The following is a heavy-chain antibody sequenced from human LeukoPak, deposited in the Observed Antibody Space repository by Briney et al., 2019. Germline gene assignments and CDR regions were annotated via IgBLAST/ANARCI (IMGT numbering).Heavy chain of an antibody. J-gene: IGHJ4*02. CDR1: GYTFTSYY. CDR2: INPSGYTT. CDR3: ARDQGVYDILTGYYPPYFDY. D-gene: IGHD3-9*01. V-gene: IGHV1-46*01. Sequence: ASVKVSCKASGYTFTSYYMHWVRQAPGQGLEWMAIINPSGYTTTYAQKFRGRVTMTRDMSTSTVYMELSSLRSDDTAVYYCARDQGVYDILTGYYPPYFDYWGQGTLVTVSS.